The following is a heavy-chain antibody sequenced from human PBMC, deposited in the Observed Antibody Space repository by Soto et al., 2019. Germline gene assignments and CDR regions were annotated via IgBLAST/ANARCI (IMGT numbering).Heavy chain of an antibody. D-gene: IGHD4-17*01. CDR3: ATSNYGERD. J-gene: IGHJ1*01. CDR2: VSGNGGST. CDR1: GFTLSNFG. V-gene: IGHV3-23*01. Sequence: EGQVLESGGGLVQPGGSLRLTCVASGFTLSNFGMSWVRQAPGKGLEWVSFVSGNGGSTYYIDSVKVRFTISRDSSTNTVRLQMNSLRAEGTAVYYCATSNYGERDWGQGALVTVSS.